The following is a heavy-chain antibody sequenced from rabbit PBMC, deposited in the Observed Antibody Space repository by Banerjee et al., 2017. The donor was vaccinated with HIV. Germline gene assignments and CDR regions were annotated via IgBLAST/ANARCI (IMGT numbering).Heavy chain of an antibody. D-gene: IGHD4-1*01. CDR2: INTSSGNT. Sequence: QEQLVESGGGLVQPEGSLTLTGTASGFSFSSNAMCWVRQAPGKGLEWIGCINTSSGNTVYASWAKGRFTISKTSSTTVTLQMTSLTAADTATYFCARDLAGVIGWNFNLWGPGTLVTVS. V-gene: IGHV1S45*01. CDR1: GFSFSSNA. J-gene: IGHJ4*01. CDR3: ARDLAGVIGWNFNL.